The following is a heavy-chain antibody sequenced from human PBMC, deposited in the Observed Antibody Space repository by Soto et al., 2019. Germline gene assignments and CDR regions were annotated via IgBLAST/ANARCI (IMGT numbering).Heavy chain of an antibody. CDR1: GFTFSSYA. CDR2: ISGSGGST. CDR3: AKDPIKPRIYGDYLGCFDY. D-gene: IGHD4-17*01. J-gene: IGHJ4*02. V-gene: IGHV3-23*01. Sequence: PGGSLRLCCAASGFTFSSYAMSWVRQAPGKGLEWVSAISGSGGSTYYADSVKGRFTISRDNSKNTLYLQMNSLRAEDTAVYYCAKDPIKPRIYGDYLGCFDYWGQGTLVTVSS.